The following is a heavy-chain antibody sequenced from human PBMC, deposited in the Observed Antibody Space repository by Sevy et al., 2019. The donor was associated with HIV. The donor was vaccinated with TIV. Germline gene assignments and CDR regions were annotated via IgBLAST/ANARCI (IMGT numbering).Heavy chain of an antibody. V-gene: IGHV3-30*18. CDR2: ISYDGRNK. CDR1: GIIFTTSG. Sequence: GGSLRLSCAVSGIIFTTSGMHWVRRAPGKGLEWVAVISYDGRNKFYGDSVKGRFTISRDNSKNILYLQMNSLRVEDTAVYCCAKDFTGYNGMDVWGQGTMVTVSS. J-gene: IGHJ6*02. CDR3: AKDFTGYNGMDV. D-gene: IGHD3-9*01.